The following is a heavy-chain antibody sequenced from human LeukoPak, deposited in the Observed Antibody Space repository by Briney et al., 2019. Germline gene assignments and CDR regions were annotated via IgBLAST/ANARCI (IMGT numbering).Heavy chain of an antibody. CDR3: ARDSPLVLRYSDV. D-gene: IGHD1-1*01. Sequence: PGGSLRLYCAASGFTFSSYSMNWVRQTPGKGLEWVSYISSSSSTIYYADSVKGRFTISRDNAKNSLYLQMNSLRAEDTAVYYCARDSPLVLRYSDVWGKGTTVTVSS. J-gene: IGHJ6*04. CDR2: ISSSSSTI. V-gene: IGHV3-48*01. CDR1: GFTFSSYS.